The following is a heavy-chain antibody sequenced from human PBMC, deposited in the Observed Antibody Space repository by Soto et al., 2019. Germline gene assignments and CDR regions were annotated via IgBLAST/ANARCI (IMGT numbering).Heavy chain of an antibody. D-gene: IGHD3-10*01. CDR2: IGTAGDT. J-gene: IGHJ6*02. Sequence: EVQLVESGGGLVQPGGSLRLSCAASGFTFSNYDMHWVRQGTGKGLEWVSAIGTAGDTYYPGSVKGRFTISRENAKNSLYLQMNSLRAGDTAVYYCARVWGSGSYGPTYGMAVWGQGTTVTVSS. CDR1: GFTFSNYD. V-gene: IGHV3-13*01. CDR3: ARVWGSGSYGPTYGMAV.